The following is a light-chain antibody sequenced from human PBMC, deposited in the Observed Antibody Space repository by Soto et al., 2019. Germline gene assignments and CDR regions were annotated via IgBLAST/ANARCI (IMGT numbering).Light chain of an antibody. V-gene: IGKV1-33*01. Sequence: DIQRTESASSLSASVGDRVTITCQASQDISNYLNWYQQKPGKAPKLLIYDASNLETGVPSRFSGSGSGTDFTFTISSLKNEDIATYYCQQYDNLTLTFGGGTKVDIK. CDR2: DAS. CDR1: QDISNY. J-gene: IGKJ4*01. CDR3: QQYDNLTLT.